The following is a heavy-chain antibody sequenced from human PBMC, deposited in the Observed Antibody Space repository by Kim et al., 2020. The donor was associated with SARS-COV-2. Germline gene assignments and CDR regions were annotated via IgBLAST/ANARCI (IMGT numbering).Heavy chain of an antibody. CDR1: GGSISSYY. J-gene: IGHJ4*02. Sequence: SETLSLTCTVSGGSISSYYWSWIRQPPGKGLEWIGYIYYSGSTNYNPSLKSRVPISVDTSKNQFSLKLSSVTAADTAVYYCARQRWLQFFDYWGQGTLVTVSS. CDR2: IYYSGST. CDR3: ARQRWLQFFDY. D-gene: IGHD5-12*01. V-gene: IGHV4-59*08.